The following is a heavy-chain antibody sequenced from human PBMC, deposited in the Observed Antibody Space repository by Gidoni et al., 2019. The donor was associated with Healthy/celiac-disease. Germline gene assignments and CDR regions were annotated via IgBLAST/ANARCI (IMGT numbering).Heavy chain of an antibody. V-gene: IGHV3-21*01. CDR3: ARDIPGIAVAALFDY. J-gene: IGHJ4*02. CDR2: ISSSSSYI. CDR1: GFTFSSYS. Sequence: EVQLVESGGGLVKPGGSLRLSCAASGFTFSSYSMNWVRQAPGKGLEWVSSISSSSSYIYYADSVKGRFTISRDNAKNSLYLQMNSLRAEDTAVYYCARDIPGIAVAALFDYWGQGTLVTVSS. D-gene: IGHD6-19*01.